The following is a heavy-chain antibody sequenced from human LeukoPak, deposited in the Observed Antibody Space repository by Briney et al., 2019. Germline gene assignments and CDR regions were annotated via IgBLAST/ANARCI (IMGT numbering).Heavy chain of an antibody. CDR3: TRGRLSFDH. CDR2: VYSDGKT. V-gene: IGHV3-53*01. J-gene: IGHJ4*02. Sequence: GGSLRLSCAASGFTVTYSYVNWVRQAPGKGLEWVSVVYSDGKTYYADSVKGRFTISRDNSKNTVYLQMNSLRDEDTAVYYCTRGRLSFDHWGQGTLVTVSS. D-gene: IGHD6-25*01. CDR1: GFTVTYSY.